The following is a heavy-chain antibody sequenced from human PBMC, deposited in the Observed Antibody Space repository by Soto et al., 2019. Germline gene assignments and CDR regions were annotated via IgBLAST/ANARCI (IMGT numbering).Heavy chain of an antibody. J-gene: IGHJ4*02. V-gene: IGHV2-26*01. Sequence: SGPTLVNPTETLTLTCSVSGFSLTDTRMGVSWIRQAPGKALEWLAHIISNDDKSHSTSLKSRLTISKDTSKSQVVLRMTNMDPVDTGRYYCARALFYCDSDGYYFEFNYWGPGTLVTVSS. CDR2: IISNDDK. D-gene: IGHD2-21*01. CDR3: ARALFYCDSDGYYFEFNY. CDR1: GFSLTDTRMG.